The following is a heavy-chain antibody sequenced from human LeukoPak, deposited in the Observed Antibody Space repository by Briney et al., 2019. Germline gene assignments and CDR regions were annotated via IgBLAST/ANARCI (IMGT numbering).Heavy chain of an antibody. V-gene: IGHV4-59*01. Sequence: SETLSLTCIVSGGSISSYYWSWIRQPPGRGLEWIGYIFYNGSTNYNPSLKSRVTISVDTAKNHVSLSLSSVTAADTAVYYCARQSVDFWTDYAKNWFDPWGQGTLVTVSS. CDR3: ARQSVDFWTDYAKNWFDP. CDR1: GGSISSYY. CDR2: IFYNGST. D-gene: IGHD3/OR15-3a*01. J-gene: IGHJ5*02.